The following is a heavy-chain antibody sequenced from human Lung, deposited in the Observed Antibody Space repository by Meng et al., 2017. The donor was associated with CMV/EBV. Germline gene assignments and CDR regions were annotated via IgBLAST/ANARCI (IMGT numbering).Heavy chain of an antibody. CDR1: GYTFTSYD. V-gene: IGHV1-8*01. CDR2: MNPNRGTT. CDR3: ATGVADFEY. Sequence: VQLVQSGAEVKKPGASGKVSCKASGYTFTSYDINWVRQGTGQGLEWMGWMNPNRGTTGYAQKFQGRVTMTRNISKSTAYMDLSSLRSEDTAVYYCATGVADFEYWGQGTLVTVSS. D-gene: IGHD6-19*01. J-gene: IGHJ4*02.